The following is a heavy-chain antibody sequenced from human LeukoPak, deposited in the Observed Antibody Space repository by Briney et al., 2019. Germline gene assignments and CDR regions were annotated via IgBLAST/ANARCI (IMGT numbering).Heavy chain of an antibody. CDR1: GFIVSNNY. D-gene: IGHD5-18*01. Sequence: GGSLRLSCVGSGFIVSNNYMSWVRQAPGKGLEWVSVVYSGGDTYYADFVMGRFTISRDKSKNTLLLQMNNLRAEDTAVYYCARAGYSYGRGYFDYWGQGTLVTVSS. J-gene: IGHJ4*02. V-gene: IGHV3-53*01. CDR3: ARAGYSYGRGYFDY. CDR2: VYSGGDT.